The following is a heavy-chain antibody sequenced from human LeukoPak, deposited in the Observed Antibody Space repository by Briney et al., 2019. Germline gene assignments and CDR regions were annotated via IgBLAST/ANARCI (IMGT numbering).Heavy chain of an antibody. Sequence: SETLSLTCAVYGGSFSGYYWSWIRQPPGKGLEWIGEISHSGSTNYNPSLKSRVTISVDTSKNQFSLKLSSVTAADTAVYYCARAPYDYVWGSYRYQFDYWGQGTLVTVSS. CDR3: ARAPYDYVWGSYRYQFDY. CDR2: ISHSGST. D-gene: IGHD3-16*02. J-gene: IGHJ4*02. V-gene: IGHV4-34*01. CDR1: GGSFSGYY.